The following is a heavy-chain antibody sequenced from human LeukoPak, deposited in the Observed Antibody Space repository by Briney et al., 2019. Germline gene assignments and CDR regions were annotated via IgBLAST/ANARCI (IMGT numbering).Heavy chain of an antibody. CDR2: IYYSGST. V-gene: IGHV4-59*08. Sequence: SETLSLTRTVSGGSISSYYWSWIRQPPGKGLEWIGYIYYSGSTNYNPSLKSRVTISVDTSKNQFSLKLSSVTAADTAVYYCARIQAHYYGSGSYPRWFDPWGQGTLVTVSS. J-gene: IGHJ5*02. CDR3: ARIQAHYYGSGSYPRWFDP. CDR1: GGSISSYY. D-gene: IGHD3-10*01.